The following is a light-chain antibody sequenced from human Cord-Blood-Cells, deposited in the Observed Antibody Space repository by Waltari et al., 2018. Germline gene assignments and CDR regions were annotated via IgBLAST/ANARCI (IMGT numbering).Light chain of an antibody. J-gene: IGKJ3*01. Sequence: DVAMTQSQLSLPVSLGQPASTSGSSRQSLVHSDGNTYLNWFQHRPGQSPRRLIYKVSTRASGVPDRFSGRGSGTDFTLKISRVEAEDVGVYYCMQGTHWPFTFGPGTKVDIK. CDR2: KVS. V-gene: IGKV2-30*02. CDR1: QSLVHSDGNTY. CDR3: MQGTHWPFT.